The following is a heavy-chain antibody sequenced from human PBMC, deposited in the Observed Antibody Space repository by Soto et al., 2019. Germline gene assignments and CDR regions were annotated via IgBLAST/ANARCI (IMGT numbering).Heavy chain of an antibody. CDR1: GFTFSTYA. V-gene: IGHV3-30-3*01. CDR3: AVGADADY. D-gene: IGHD1-26*01. J-gene: IGHJ4*02. Sequence: QVQLVESGGGVVQPGRSLRLSCAASGFTFSTYAMHWVRQAPGKGLEWVAVISYDGSNKYYADSVKARFTISRDDSKNTLYLEITSLRPEDTAMYYCAVGADADYWGQGTLVTVSS. CDR2: ISYDGSNK.